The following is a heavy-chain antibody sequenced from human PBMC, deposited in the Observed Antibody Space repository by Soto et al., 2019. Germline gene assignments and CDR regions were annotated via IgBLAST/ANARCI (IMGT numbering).Heavy chain of an antibody. Sequence: QVQLVQSGAEVKKPGASVKVSCKASGYTFTSYGISWVRQAPGQGLEWMGWISTYNGNTNYAQKLQGRVTMTTDTSTSTAYMELRILSSDGMAVYYCAGDRVFVVRAPPVEYWGQGTLVTVSS. J-gene: IGHJ4*02. CDR1: GYTFTSYG. CDR3: AGDRVFVVRAPPVEY. V-gene: IGHV1-18*03. CDR2: ISTYNGNT. D-gene: IGHD3-10*01.